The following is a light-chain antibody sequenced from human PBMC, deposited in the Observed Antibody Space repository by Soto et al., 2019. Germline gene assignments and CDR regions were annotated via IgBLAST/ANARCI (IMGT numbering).Light chain of an antibody. CDR2: EVR. CDR1: ISDVGTYDY. J-gene: IGLJ1*01. V-gene: IGLV2-14*03. Sequence: SVLTRPASVSGSPGQSIALSCTGNISDVGTYDYVSWYQQHPNRAPKLMIYEVRNRPSGVSNRFSGSKSVNTATLTISGLQAEDEADYYCSSHTITNTRVFGTGTKVTVL. CDR3: SSHTITNTRV.